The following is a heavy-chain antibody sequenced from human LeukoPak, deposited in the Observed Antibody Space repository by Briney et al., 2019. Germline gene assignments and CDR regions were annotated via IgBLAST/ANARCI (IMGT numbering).Heavy chain of an antibody. CDR2: INHSGSS. Sequence: SETLSLTCAVYGGSFSGYYWSWIRQPPGKGLEWIGEINHSGSSNYNPSLKSRVTISVDTSKTQFSLKLSSVTAADTAVYYCARGEDGDYYFQHWGQGTLVTVSS. V-gene: IGHV4-34*01. CDR3: ARGEDGDYYFQH. CDR1: GGSFSGYY. D-gene: IGHD4-17*01. J-gene: IGHJ1*01.